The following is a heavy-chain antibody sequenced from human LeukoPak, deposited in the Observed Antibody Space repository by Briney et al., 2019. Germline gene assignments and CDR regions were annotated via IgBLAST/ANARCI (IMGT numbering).Heavy chain of an antibody. D-gene: IGHD3-9*01. Sequence: GGSLRLSCVASGFTFDDYAMYWVRQAPGKGLEWVSGISWNGGSTDYVDSVKGRFTISRDNAKNSLYLQMNSLRAEDTAVYYCASSGRYYDILTGYYNYPLWGQGTLVTVSS. CDR1: GFTFDDYA. CDR2: ISWNGGST. CDR3: ASSGRYYDILTGYYNYPL. V-gene: IGHV3-9*01. J-gene: IGHJ4*02.